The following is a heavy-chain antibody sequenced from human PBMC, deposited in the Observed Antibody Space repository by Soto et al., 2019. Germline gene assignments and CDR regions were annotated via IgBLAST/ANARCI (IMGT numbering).Heavy chain of an antibody. CDR2: ISYDGSNK. J-gene: IGHJ4*02. Sequence: GGSLRLSCAASGFTFSSYAMHWVRQAPGKGLEWVAVISYDGSNKYYADSVKGRFTISRDNSKNTLYLQMNSLRAEDTAVYYCARAKAITMIVVVTPDYWGQGTLVTVSS. V-gene: IGHV3-30-3*01. D-gene: IGHD3-22*01. CDR3: ARAKAITMIVVVTPDY. CDR1: GFTFSSYA.